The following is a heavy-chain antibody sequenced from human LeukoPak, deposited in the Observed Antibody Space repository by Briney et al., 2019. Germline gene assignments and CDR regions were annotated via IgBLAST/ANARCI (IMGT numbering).Heavy chain of an antibody. V-gene: IGHV1-3*01. CDR2: INAGNGNT. Sequence: ASVKVSCKASGYTFTSYAMHWVRQAPGQRLEWMGWINAGNGNTKYSQKFQGRVTITRDTSASTAYMELSSLRSEDTAVYYCARTSYGSGETSVPYRGAFDIWGQGTMVTVSS. CDR3: ARTSYGSGETSVPYRGAFDI. CDR1: GYTFTSYA. J-gene: IGHJ3*02. D-gene: IGHD3-10*01.